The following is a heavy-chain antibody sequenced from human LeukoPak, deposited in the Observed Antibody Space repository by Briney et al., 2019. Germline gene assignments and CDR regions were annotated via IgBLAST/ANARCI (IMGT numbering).Heavy chain of an antibody. CDR1: GGSFSGYY. J-gene: IGHJ6*03. CDR3: ARLRGYCSGGSCYSKTYYYYYMDV. V-gene: IGHV4-34*01. D-gene: IGHD2-15*01. CDR2: INHSGST. Sequence: SETLSLTCAVYGGSFSGYYWSWIRQPPGKGLEWIGEINHSGSTNYNPSLKSRVTISVDTSKNQFSLKLSSVTAADTAVYYCARLRGYCSGGSCYSKTYYYYYMDVWGKGTTVTISS.